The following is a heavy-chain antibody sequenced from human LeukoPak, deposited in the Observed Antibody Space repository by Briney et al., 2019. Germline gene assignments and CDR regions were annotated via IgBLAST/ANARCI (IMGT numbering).Heavy chain of an antibody. V-gene: IGHV1-24*01. CDR1: GYTLTELS. D-gene: IGHD6-13*01. J-gene: IGHJ4*02. CDR2: FDPEDGKT. Sequence: ASVKVYCKVSGYTLTELSMRWVRQAPGKGLEWMGGFDPEDGKTIYAQKFQGRVTMTEGTSTDTAYMELSSLRSEDTAVYYCATPAAAGNFDYWGQGTLVTVSS. CDR3: ATPAAAGNFDY.